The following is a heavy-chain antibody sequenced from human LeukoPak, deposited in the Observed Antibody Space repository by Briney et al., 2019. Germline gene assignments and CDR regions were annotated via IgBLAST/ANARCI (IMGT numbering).Heavy chain of an antibody. CDR2: IYYSGST. CDR1: GGSISSYY. V-gene: IGHV4-59*12. D-gene: IGHD2-2*01. CDR3: ARLPCSSTSCYVFWFDP. J-gene: IGHJ5*02. Sequence: PSETLSLTCTVSGGSISSYYWSWIRQPPGKGLEWIGYIYYSGSTNYNPSLKSRVTISVDTSKNQFSLKLSSVTAADTAVYYCARLPCSSTSCYVFWFDPWGQRTLVTVSS.